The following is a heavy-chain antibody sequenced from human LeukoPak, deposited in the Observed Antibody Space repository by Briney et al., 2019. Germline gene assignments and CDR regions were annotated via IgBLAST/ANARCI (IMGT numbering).Heavy chain of an antibody. V-gene: IGHV4-59*08. Sequence: PSETLSLTCTVSGGSLNNNYWSWVRQPPGKGLEWIGYISYSRSTNYNPSLESRVSISMASYRAQFSLQVNSVTAADTAVYFCARHLSDRTTVAGELDYWGQGILVSVSS. CDR1: GGSLNNNY. D-gene: IGHD6-19*01. CDR3: ARHLSDRTTVAGELDY. CDR2: ISYSRST. J-gene: IGHJ4*02.